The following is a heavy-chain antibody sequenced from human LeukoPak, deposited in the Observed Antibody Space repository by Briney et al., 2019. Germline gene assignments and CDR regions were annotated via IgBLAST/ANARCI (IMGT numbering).Heavy chain of an antibody. V-gene: IGHV3-7*01. J-gene: IGHJ4*02. CDR3: ARGIPHDYSNYDGFDY. CDR2: IKQDGSEK. CDR1: GFTFSSYW. D-gene: IGHD4-11*01. Sequence: GRSLRLSCAASGFTFSSYWMSWVRQAPGKGLEWVANIKQDGSEKYYVDSVKGRFTISRDNAKNSLYLQMNSLRAEDTAVYYCARGIPHDYSNYDGFDYWGQGTLVTVSS.